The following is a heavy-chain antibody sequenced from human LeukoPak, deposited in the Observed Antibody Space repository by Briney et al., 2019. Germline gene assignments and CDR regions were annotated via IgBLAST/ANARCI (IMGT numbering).Heavy chain of an antibody. CDR3: ARASVKGGTGYYYYGMDV. Sequence: ASVKVSCKASGGTFSSYAISWVRRAPGQGLEWMGGIIPIFGTANYAQKFQGRVTITGDKSTSTAYMELSSLRSEDTAVYYCARASVKGGTGYYYYGMDVWGQGTTVTVSS. J-gene: IGHJ6*02. CDR2: IIPIFGTA. CDR1: GGTFSSYA. V-gene: IGHV1-69*06. D-gene: IGHD3/OR15-3a*01.